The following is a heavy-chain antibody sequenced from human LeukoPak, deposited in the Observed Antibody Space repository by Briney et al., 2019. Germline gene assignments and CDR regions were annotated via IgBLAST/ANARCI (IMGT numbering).Heavy chain of an antibody. CDR2: INPSGGST. D-gene: IGHD3-22*01. CDR1: GYTFTSYY. V-gene: IGHV1-46*01. J-gene: IGHJ4*02. CDR3: ARDKTPTYYYDSSGYLSDY. Sequence: GASVKVSCKASGYTFTSYYMHWVRQAPGQGLEWMGIINPSGGSTSYAQKFQGRVTMTRDTSTSTVYMELSSLRSEDTAVYYCARDKTPTYYYDSSGYLSDYWGQGTLVTVSS.